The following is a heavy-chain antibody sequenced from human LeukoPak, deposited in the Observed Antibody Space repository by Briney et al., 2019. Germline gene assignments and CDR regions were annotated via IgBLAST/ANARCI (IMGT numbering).Heavy chain of an antibody. CDR1: GFTFSSYG. V-gene: IGHV3-23*01. D-gene: IGHD3-10*01. J-gene: IGHJ6*03. Sequence: GGSLRLSCAASGFTFSSYGMSWVRQAPGKGLEWVSAISGSGGSTYYADSVKGRFTISRDNSKNTLYLQMNSLRAEDTAVYYCVRWYGGSGLENYYYYMDVWGKGTTVTISS. CDR2: ISGSGGST. CDR3: VRWYGGSGLENYYYYMDV.